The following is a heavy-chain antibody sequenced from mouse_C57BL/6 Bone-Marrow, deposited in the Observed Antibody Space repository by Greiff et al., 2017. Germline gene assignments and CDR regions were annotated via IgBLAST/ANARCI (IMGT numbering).Heavy chain of an antibody. J-gene: IGHJ4*01. Sequence: QVQLQQSGAELAKPGASVKLSCKASGYTFTSYWMHWVKQRPGQGLEWIGYINPSSGYTKYNQKFKDKATLTADKSSSTAYMQLSSLTYEDSAVYYCTRYITTVARHYYAMDYWGQGTSVTVSS. D-gene: IGHD1-1*01. V-gene: IGHV1-7*01. CDR2: INPSSGYT. CDR1: GYTFTSYW. CDR3: TRYITTVARHYYAMDY.